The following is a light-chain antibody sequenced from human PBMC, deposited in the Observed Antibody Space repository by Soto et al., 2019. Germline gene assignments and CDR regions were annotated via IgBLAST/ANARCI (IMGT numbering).Light chain of an antibody. V-gene: IGKV3-15*01. J-gene: IGKJ1*01. CDR3: QQYNTSPGT. Sequence: EIVLTQSPGTLSLSPGESATLSCRASQSVSSNSLAWHQQKPGQAPRLLIYGASTRATDIPARFSGSGSGTEFTLTISSLQSEDFAVYYCQQYNTSPGTFGQGTKVDIK. CDR2: GAS. CDR1: QSVSSN.